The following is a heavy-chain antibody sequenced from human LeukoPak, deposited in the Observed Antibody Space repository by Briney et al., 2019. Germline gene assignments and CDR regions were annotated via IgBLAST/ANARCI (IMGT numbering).Heavy chain of an antibody. Sequence: SETLSLTCTVSGGSISSGSYYWSWIRQPAGTGLEWIGRIYSSGSTNYNPSLKTRVTISSDTSKNQFSLRLTSVTAADTAVYYCARALWGRVSAPFSWGQGTLVTVSS. CDR3: ARALWGRVSAPFS. CDR1: GGSISSGSYY. V-gene: IGHV4-61*02. CDR2: IYSSGST. J-gene: IGHJ5*02. D-gene: IGHD3-10*01.